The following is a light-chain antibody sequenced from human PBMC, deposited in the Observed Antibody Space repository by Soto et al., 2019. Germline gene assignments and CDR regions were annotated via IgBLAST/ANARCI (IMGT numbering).Light chain of an antibody. CDR1: QSISSR. Sequence: DIQMTQSPSTLSASVGDRVTITCRASQSISSRLAWYQQKPGKVPKLLIYKASSLESGVPSRFSGSGSGTEFTLTLTSLRPEDFAPYFCQQYDIYSWTFGQGTKVEI. V-gene: IGKV1-5*03. J-gene: IGKJ1*01. CDR3: QQYDIYSWT. CDR2: KAS.